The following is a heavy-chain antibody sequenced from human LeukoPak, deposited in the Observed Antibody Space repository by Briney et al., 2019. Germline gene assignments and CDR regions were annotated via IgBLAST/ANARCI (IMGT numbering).Heavy chain of an antibody. V-gene: IGHV1-18*01. Sequence: ASVKVSCKASVYTFTSYGISWVRQAPGQGLEWMGWISAYKGNTNYAQKLQGRVTMTTDTSTSTAYMELRSLRSDDTAVYYCARQHAPYNYEVFFFDYWGQGTLVTVSS. CDR3: ARQHAPYNYEVFFFDY. CDR1: VYTFTSYG. CDR2: ISAYKGNT. D-gene: IGHD3-22*01. J-gene: IGHJ4*02.